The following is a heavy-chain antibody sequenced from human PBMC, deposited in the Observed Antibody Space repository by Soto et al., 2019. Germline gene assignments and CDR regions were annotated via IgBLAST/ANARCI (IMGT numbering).Heavy chain of an antibody. Sequence: QVQLVESGGGVVQPGRSLRLSCAASGFTFSSYGMHWVRQAPGKGLEWVAVIWYDGSNKYYADSVKGRFTISRDNSKNTLYMQMNSLRAEDTAVYYCARVQRGTEFLWFGELLGAFDIWGQGTMVTVSS. CDR3: ARVQRGTEFLWFGELLGAFDI. V-gene: IGHV3-33*01. CDR1: GFTFSSYG. J-gene: IGHJ3*02. CDR2: IWYDGSNK. D-gene: IGHD3-10*01.